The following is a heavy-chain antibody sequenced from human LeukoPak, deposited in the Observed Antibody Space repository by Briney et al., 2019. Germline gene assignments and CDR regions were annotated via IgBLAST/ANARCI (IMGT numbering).Heavy chain of an antibody. Sequence: SETLSLTCTVSGGSISSGDYYWSWIRQPPGTGLEWIGYIYYSGSTYYNPSLKSQVTISVDTSKNQFSLKLSSVTAADTAVYYCARALPEDTAWLNWFDPWGQGTLVTVSS. CDR3: ARALPEDTAWLNWFDP. D-gene: IGHD5-18*01. CDR1: GGSISSGDYY. CDR2: IYYSGST. V-gene: IGHV4-30-4*01. J-gene: IGHJ5*02.